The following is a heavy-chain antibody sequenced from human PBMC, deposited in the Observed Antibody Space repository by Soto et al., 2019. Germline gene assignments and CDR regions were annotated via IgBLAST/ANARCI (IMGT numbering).Heavy chain of an antibody. Sequence: GVSLKVDCKXSGYTFSTYRITWVRQAPGQGLDWMGWINPFKGDTNSAARFQDRVTMTTDTSTRTAYMELRSLRSDDTAVYYCARVKVPAAILGAFGLWGQGTLVTVSS. CDR2: INPFKGDT. D-gene: IGHD2-2*02. CDR1: GYTFSTYR. J-gene: IGHJ3*01. CDR3: ARVKVPAAILGAFGL. V-gene: IGHV1-18*01.